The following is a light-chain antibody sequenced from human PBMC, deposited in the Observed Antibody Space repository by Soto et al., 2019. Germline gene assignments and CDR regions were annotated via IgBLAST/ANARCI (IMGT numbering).Light chain of an antibody. CDR3: QQYYNWPRT. CDR2: GAS. CDR1: QSVSNNY. J-gene: IGKJ1*01. Sequence: ENVLTQSPGTLSLSPGDRASLSCRASQSVSNNYLAWHQQRPGQAPRLLIFGASNRATGVPDRFTGSASGTDFTLTISSLEPEDFAVYYCQQYYNWPRTFGQGTKVDIK. V-gene: IGKV3-20*01.